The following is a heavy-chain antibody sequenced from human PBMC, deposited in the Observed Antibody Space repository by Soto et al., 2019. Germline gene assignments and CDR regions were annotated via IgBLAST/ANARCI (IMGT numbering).Heavy chain of an antibody. Sequence: QVQLVQSGAEVKKPGSSVRVSCKASGDTFNFYTIHWVRQAPGQGLEWLGRIIPMVGMSNYAQRFQGRVTMSADKSTSTVYMQLSSLRSEDTALYYCATSYGSGSRPFDNWGQGTLVSVSS. CDR1: GDTFNFYT. V-gene: IGHV1-69*02. D-gene: IGHD3-10*01. CDR3: ATSYGSGSRPFDN. J-gene: IGHJ5*02. CDR2: IIPMVGMS.